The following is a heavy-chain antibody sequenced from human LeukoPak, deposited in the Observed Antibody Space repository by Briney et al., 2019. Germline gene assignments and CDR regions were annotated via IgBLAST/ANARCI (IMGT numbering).Heavy chain of an antibody. CDR3: ARGLPPIVVVVAARRGPVNRWFDP. V-gene: IGHV3-30-3*01. D-gene: IGHD2-15*01. CDR2: ISSDGNNK. J-gene: IGHJ5*02. CDR1: GFIFSNYA. Sequence: GGSLRLSCAASGFIFSNYAIHWVRQAPGKGLEWVAVISSDGNNKYYPDSVNGRFTVSRDNSKNTLYLQLNSLRAEDTAVYYCARGLPPIVVVVAARRGPVNRWFDPWGQGTLVTVSS.